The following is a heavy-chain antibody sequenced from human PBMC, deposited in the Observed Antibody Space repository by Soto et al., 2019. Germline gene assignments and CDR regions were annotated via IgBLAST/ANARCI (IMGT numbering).Heavy chain of an antibody. V-gene: IGHV4-31*03. J-gene: IGHJ3*02. CDR2: IYYSGST. CDR3: AREYFGVVTLGAFDI. CDR1: GGSISSGGYY. D-gene: IGHD3-3*01. Sequence: QVQLQESGPGLVKPSQTLSLTCTVSGGSISSGGYYWSWIRQHPGKGLEWIGYIYYSGSTYYNPSLKSRVTISVDTSKNQFSLKLSSVTAADTAVYYCAREYFGVVTLGAFDIWGQGTMVTVSS.